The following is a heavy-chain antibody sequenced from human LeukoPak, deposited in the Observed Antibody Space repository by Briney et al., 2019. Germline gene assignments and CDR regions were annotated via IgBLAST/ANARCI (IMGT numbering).Heavy chain of an antibody. D-gene: IGHD2-15*01. CDR3: ARGADIVVVVAAHFDY. V-gene: IGHV3-30-3*01. CDR2: ISYDGSNK. Sequence: GKSLRLSCAASGFTFSGYPIHWVRQAPGKGLEWVAVISYDGSNKYYADSVKGRFTISRDNSKNTLYLQMNSLRAEDTAVYYCARGADIVVVVAAHFDYWGQGTLVTVSS. CDR1: GFTFSGYP. J-gene: IGHJ4*02.